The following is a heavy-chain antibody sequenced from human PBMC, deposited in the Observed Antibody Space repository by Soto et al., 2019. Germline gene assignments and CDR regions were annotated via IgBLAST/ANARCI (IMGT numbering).Heavy chain of an antibody. J-gene: IGHJ3*02. CDR1: GFTFSSYA. D-gene: IGHD3-10*01. V-gene: IGHV3-23*01. CDR2: ISGSGGST. Sequence: GGSLRLACAASGFTFSSYAMSWVRQAPGKGLEWVSAISGSGGSTYYADSVKGRFTISRDNSKNTLYLQMNSLRAEDTAVYYCAKDDFGEDAFDIWGQGTMVTVSS. CDR3: AKDDFGEDAFDI.